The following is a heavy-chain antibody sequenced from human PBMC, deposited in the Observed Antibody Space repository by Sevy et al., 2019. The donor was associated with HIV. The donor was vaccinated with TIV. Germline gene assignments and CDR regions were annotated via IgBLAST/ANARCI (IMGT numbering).Heavy chain of an antibody. CDR3: AQDDLGSIDY. V-gene: IGHV3-30-3*01. D-gene: IGHD3-10*01. CDR1: GFIFSTSP. J-gene: IGHJ4*01. Sequence: GGFLRLSCAASGFIFSTSPMHWVRQAPGKGLECVAILSYDDSDENYADSVKGRFTISRDNSKNTLYLQMNSLRTEDTAVYYCAQDDLGSIDYWGHGTLVTVSS. CDR2: LSYDDSDE.